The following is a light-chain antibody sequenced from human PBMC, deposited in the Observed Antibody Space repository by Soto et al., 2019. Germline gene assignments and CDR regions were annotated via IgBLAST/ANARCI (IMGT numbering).Light chain of an antibody. CDR2: GAS. V-gene: IGKV3-15*01. CDR3: QQYNNWPWT. Sequence: EIVMTQSPATLSCSPGERATLSCRASQSVSSNLAWYQQKPGQAPRLLIYGASTRATGIPDRFSGSGSGTEFTLSISSLQSEDFAVYYCQQYNNWPWTFGQGTKVDI. CDR1: QSVSSN. J-gene: IGKJ1*01.